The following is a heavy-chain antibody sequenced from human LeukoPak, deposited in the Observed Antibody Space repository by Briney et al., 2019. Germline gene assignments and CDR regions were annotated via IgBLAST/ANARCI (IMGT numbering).Heavy chain of an antibody. D-gene: IGHD2/OR15-2a*01. CDR1: GFTFSSYG. CDR3: AREGPRGNSQSDY. J-gene: IGHJ4*02. CDR2: ISYDGSNK. V-gene: IGHV3-30*03. Sequence: GRSLRLSCAASGFTFSSYGMHWVRQAPGKGLEWVAVISYDGSNKYYTDSVKGRLTISRDNSKNTLYLQMNSLRAEDTAIYYCAREGPRGNSQSDYWGQGTLVTVSS.